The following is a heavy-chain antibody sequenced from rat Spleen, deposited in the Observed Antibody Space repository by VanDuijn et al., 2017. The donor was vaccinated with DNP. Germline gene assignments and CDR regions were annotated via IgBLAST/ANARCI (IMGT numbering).Heavy chain of an antibody. CDR1: GFTFNYFW. V-gene: IGHV4-2*01. CDR2: INKDSSTI. Sequence: EVQLVESGGGLVQPGRSLKLSCAASGFTFNYFWMAWVRQVPGKGLEWIGEINKDSSTINYTPSLKDKFTISRDNAQNTLYLQMSKLGSEDTAIYYCARGRLYPHYAMDAWGQGTSVTVSS. CDR3: ARGRLYPHYAMDA. D-gene: IGHD1-2*01. J-gene: IGHJ4*01.